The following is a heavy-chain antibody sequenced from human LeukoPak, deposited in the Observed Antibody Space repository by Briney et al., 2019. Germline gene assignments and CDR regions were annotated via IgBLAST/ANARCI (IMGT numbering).Heavy chain of an antibody. D-gene: IGHD3-9*01. CDR1: GYTFTSYD. CDR2: MNPNSGNT. V-gene: IGHV1-8*01. J-gene: IGHJ6*02. CDR3: AREDYDILTGDTYYYYGMDV. Sequence: ASVKVSCKASGYTFTSYDINWVRQATGQGLEWMGWMNPNSGNTGYAQKLQGRVTMTTDTSTSTAYMELRSLRSDDTAVYYCAREDYDILTGDTYYYYGMDVWGQGTTVTVSS.